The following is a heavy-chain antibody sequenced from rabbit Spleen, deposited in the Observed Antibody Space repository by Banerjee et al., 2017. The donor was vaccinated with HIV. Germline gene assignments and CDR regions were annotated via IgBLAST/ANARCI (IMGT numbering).Heavy chain of an antibody. Sequence: QEQLVESGGDLVKPEGSLTLTCTASGFSFSGSSWICWVRQAPGKGLEWIACIYSSTGGTWSPSGVNGRFTISRSTSLATVTLQVTSLTVADTATYFCAREGGIVVAGAFNLWGPGPWSPS. J-gene: IGHJ4*01. D-gene: IGHD4-1*01. CDR1: GFSFSGSSW. CDR2: IYSSTGGT. CDR3: AREGGIVVAGAFNL. V-gene: IGHV1S45*01.